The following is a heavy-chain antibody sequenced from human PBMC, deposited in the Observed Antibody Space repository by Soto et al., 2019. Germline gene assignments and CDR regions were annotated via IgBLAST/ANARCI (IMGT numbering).Heavy chain of an antibody. CDR1: GGSFSGYY. CDR2: INHSGST. V-gene: IGHV4-34*01. D-gene: IGHD2-21*02. J-gene: IGHJ5*02. Sequence: SETLSLTCAVYGGSFSGYYWSWIRQPPGKGLEWIGEINHSGSTNYNPSLKSRVTISVDTSKNQFSLKLSSVTAADTAVYYCARGELAYCGGDCYNNWFDPWGQGTLVTVSS. CDR3: ARGELAYCGGDCYNNWFDP.